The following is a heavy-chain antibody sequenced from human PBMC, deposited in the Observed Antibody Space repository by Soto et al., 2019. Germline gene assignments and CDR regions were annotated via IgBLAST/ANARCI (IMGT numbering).Heavy chain of an antibody. J-gene: IGHJ4*02. D-gene: IGHD1-1*01. CDR2: ISISSNTI. CDR1: GFSFSDYY. CDR3: ARKVWNQYFDY. Sequence: LRLSCAASGFSFSDYYMSWIRLASGKGLEWVSSISISSNTISYADSVKGRFTISRDNAKNSLYLQINSLRAEDTAVYYCARKVWNQYFDYWGQGTLVTVSS. V-gene: IGHV3-11*01.